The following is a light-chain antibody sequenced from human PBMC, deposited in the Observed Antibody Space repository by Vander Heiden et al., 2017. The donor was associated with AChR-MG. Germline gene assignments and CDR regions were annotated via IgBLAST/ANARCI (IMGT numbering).Light chain of an antibody. V-gene: IGKV3-11*01. CDR1: QGVSSY. CDR2: DAS. J-gene: IGKJ4*01. Sequence: IVLTQSPPTLSLSPGERATLPCRPSQGVSSYLAWYHQKQGQAPRLLIYDASNRAIGIPDRSTGSGSGKDLTLPISSLELEDFAAYSFQQRSNSLLFGGGTKVEIK. CDR3: QQRSNSLL.